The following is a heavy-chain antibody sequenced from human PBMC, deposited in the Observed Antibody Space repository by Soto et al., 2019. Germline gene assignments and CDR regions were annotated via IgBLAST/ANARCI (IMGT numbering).Heavy chain of an antibody. D-gene: IGHD1-26*01. J-gene: IGHJ4*02. CDR1: GFTFGGSA. V-gene: IGHV3-23*01. CDR3: AKGGRRRGSYPPLDY. CDR2: ISESGTIT. Sequence: EVQLLESGGGLVQPGGSLRLSCAASGFTFGGSAMTWVRQAPGKGLEWISGISESGTITFYADSVRGRYTISRDNSKNMVFLQMNSLRAEDTAVFFCAKGGRRRGSYPPLDYWGQGTLVTFSS.